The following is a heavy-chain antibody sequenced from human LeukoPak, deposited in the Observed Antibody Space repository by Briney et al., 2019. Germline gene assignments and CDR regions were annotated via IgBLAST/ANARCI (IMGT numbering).Heavy chain of an antibody. CDR1: GFTVSSNY. CDR3: ARELDYYFDY. J-gene: IGHJ4*02. Sequence: PGGSLRLSCAASGFTVSSNYMSWVRQAPGQGLEWVSVIYSGGGTYYADSVKGRFTISRDNSKNTRYLQMNSLRAEDTAVYYCARELDYYFDYWGQGTLVTVSS. CDR2: IYSGGGT. V-gene: IGHV3-53*01.